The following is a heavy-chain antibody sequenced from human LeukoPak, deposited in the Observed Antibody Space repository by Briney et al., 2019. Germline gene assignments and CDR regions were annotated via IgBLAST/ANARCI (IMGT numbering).Heavy chain of an antibody. CDR1: GFTFSDSW. J-gene: IGHJ4*02. V-gene: IGHV3-7*03. CDR3: ATSYDMGWLIGY. D-gene: IGHD3/OR15-3a*01. CDR2: IKHDEREE. Sequence: GGSLRLSCVASGFTFSDSWMTWVRQAPGKGLEWVASIKHDEREEYYADSVKGRFSISRDNGKSSLYLQMNSLRAEDTALYYCATSYDMGWLIGYWGQGTLVTVSS.